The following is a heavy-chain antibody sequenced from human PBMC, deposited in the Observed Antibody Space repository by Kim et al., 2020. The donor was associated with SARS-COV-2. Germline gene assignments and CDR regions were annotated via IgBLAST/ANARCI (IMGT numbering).Heavy chain of an antibody. J-gene: IGHJ4*02. Sequence: GGSLRLSCAASGLTFSNAWMSWVRQAPGKGLEWVGRIKSDTDGGTIDYAAPVKGRFTISRDDSKNTVYLQMNSLKTEDTAVYYCTTDYSGGGWGQGTLVIVSS. CDR3: TTDYSGGG. V-gene: IGHV3-15*01. D-gene: IGHD5-12*01. CDR1: GLTFSNAW. CDR2: IKSDTDGGTI.